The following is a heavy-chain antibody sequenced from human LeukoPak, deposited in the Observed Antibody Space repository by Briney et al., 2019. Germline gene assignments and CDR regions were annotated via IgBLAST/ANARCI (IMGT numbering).Heavy chain of an antibody. CDR1: GDSISSNNY. D-gene: IGHD2-8*02. CDR3: ARGFRIEVVYAQSGTFDI. J-gene: IGHJ3*02. CDR2: IYYSGNN. V-gene: IGHV4-39*01. Sequence: SETLSLTCNVSGDSISSNNYWGWIRQPPGKGLEWIGSIYYSGNNYYKPSLKSRVIISVDTSNNQLSLKLNSVTAADTAVYYCARGFRIEVVYAQSGTFDIWGQGTMVTVSS.